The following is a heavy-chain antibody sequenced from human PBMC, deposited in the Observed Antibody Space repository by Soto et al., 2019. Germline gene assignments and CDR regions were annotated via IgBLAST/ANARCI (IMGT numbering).Heavy chain of an antibody. CDR1: GYTFTSYD. Sequence: QVQLVQSGAEVKKPGASVKVSCKASGYTFTSYDLNWVRQATGQGLEWMEWMKSNNNNTGYAQKFQSGVSMTINTSISTAYMELSSLGSEEAAVYYWARGLHPYFNDYWGQGTLVTVSS. J-gene: IGHJ4*02. D-gene: IGHD2-8*01. CDR2: MKSNNNNT. CDR3: ARGLHPYFNDY. V-gene: IGHV1-8*01.